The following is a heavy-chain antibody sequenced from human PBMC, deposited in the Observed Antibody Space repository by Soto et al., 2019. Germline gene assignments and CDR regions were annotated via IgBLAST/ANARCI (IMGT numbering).Heavy chain of an antibody. J-gene: IGHJ4*02. CDR1: GFTFSSYG. V-gene: IGHV3-33*01. CDR2: IWYDGSNK. Sequence: QVQLVESGGGVVQPGRSLRLSCAASGFTFSSYGMHWVRQAPGKGLEWVAVIWYDGSNKYYADSVKGRFTISRDNSKNALYLQTNSLRAEDTAVYYCARGSPRNTDFDYWGQGTLVTVSS. D-gene: IGHD1-1*01. CDR3: ARGSPRNTDFDY.